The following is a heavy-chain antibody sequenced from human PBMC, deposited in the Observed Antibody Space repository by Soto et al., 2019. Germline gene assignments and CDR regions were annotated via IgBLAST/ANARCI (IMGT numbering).Heavy chain of an antibody. CDR3: ATPLGGSSHAFDI. J-gene: IGHJ3*02. Sequence: ASVKVSCKVSGYTLTELSMHWVRQAPGKVLEWMGGFDPEDGETIYAQKFQGRVTMTEDTSTDTAYMELSSLRSEDTAVYYCATPLGGSSHAFDIWGQGTMVTVSS. CDR1: GYTLTELS. CDR2: FDPEDGET. D-gene: IGHD2-15*01. V-gene: IGHV1-24*01.